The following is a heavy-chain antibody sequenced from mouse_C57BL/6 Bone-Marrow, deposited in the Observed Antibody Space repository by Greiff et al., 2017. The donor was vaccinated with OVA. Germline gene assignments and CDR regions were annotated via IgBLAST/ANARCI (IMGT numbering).Heavy chain of an antibody. CDR2: IDPSDSYT. CDR1: GYTFTSYW. J-gene: IGHJ3*01. Sequence: QVQLQQPGAELVKPGASVKLSCKASGYTFTSYWMQWVKQRPGQGLEWIGEIDPSDSYTNYNQKFKGKATLTVDTSSSTAYMQLSSLTSEDSAVYYCARYSSYWGQGTLVTVSA. V-gene: IGHV1-50*01. CDR3: ARYSSY.